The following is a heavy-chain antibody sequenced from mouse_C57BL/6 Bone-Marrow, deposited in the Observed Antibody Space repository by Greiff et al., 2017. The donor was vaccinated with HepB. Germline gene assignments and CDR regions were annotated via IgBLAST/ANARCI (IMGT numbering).Heavy chain of an antibody. CDR2: INCDGGST. V-gene: IGHV5-2*01. Sequence: EVQLVESGGGLVQPGESLKLSCESNEYEFPSHDMSWVRKTPEKRLELVAAINCDGGSTYYPDTMERRFIISRDNTKKTLYLQMSSLRSEDTALYYCASYYDYDPWFAYWGQGTLVTVSA. J-gene: IGHJ3*01. CDR3: ASYYDYDPWFAY. CDR1: EYEFPSHD. D-gene: IGHD2-4*01.